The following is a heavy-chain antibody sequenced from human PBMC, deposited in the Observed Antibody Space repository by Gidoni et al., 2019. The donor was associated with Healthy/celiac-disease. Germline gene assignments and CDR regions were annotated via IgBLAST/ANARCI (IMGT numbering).Heavy chain of an antibody. V-gene: IGHV4-61*02. CDR3: AREGIDFWSGYTYYYGMDV. Sequence: QVQLQESGPGLVKPSQPLSLTCPVSGGSISRGSYYWSWIRQPAGKGLEWIGRIYTSGSTNYNPSLKSRVTISVDTSKNQFSLKLSSVTAADTAVYYCAREGIDFWSGYTYYYGMDVWGQGTTVTVSS. D-gene: IGHD3-3*01. J-gene: IGHJ6*02. CDR1: GGSISRGSYY. CDR2: IYTSGST.